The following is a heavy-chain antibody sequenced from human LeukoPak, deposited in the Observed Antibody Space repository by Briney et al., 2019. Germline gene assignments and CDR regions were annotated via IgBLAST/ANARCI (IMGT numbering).Heavy chain of an antibody. J-gene: IGHJ6*02. CDR1: GFTFSSYG. CDR2: IWDDGSSK. D-gene: IGHD2-21*02. CDR3: VRDPPAYCGGDCYSKPYGMDV. V-gene: IGHV3-33*01. Sequence: GGSLRLSCAASGFTFSSYGMHWVRQAPGKGLEWVAVIWDDGSSKYYADSVKGRFTISRDNSMTTLYLQMNSLRAEDTAVYYCVRDPPAYCGGDCYSKPYGMDVWGQGTTVTVS.